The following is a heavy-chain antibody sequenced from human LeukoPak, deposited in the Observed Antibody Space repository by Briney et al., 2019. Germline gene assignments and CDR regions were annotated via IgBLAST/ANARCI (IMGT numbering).Heavy chain of an antibody. D-gene: IGHD5-18*01. Sequence: GGSLRLSCAASGFTFSSYSMHWVRQAPGKGLESVSSISISSSHIYYADSVKGRFTISRDNAKNSLYLQMNSLRAEDTAVYYCARDQYSYGYMDVWGKGTTVTVSS. J-gene: IGHJ6*03. CDR2: ISISSSHI. V-gene: IGHV3-21*01. CDR3: ARDQYSYGYMDV. CDR1: GFTFSSYS.